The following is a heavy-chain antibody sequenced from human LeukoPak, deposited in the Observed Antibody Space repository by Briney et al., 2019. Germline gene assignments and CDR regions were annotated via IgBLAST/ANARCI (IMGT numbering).Heavy chain of an antibody. CDR1: GYTFTSYA. Sequence: ASVKVSCKASGYTFTSYAMHWVSQAPGQRFEWMGWTNAGNGNTKYSQKFQGRVTITRDTSASTAYMELSSLRSEDTAVYYCARLGSHCSSTSCSSRADYWGQGTLVTVSS. CDR2: TNAGNGNT. J-gene: IGHJ4*02. D-gene: IGHD2-2*01. V-gene: IGHV1-3*01. CDR3: ARLGSHCSSTSCSSRADY.